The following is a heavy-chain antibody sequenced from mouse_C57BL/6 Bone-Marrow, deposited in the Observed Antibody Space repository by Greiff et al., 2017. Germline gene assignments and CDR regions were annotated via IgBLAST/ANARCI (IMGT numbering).Heavy chain of an antibody. D-gene: IGHD2-1*01. CDR1: GYTFTSHW. CDR3: AREEEIYYGIPYAMDY. J-gene: IGHJ4*01. Sequence: VHLVESGPELVRPGASVKISCKAPGYTFTSHWMQWVRQRPGQGLEWIGEIFPGSGSTYYNEKFKGKATLTVDTSSSTAYMQLSSLTSEDSAVYFCAREEEIYYGIPYAMDYWGQGTSVTVSS. V-gene: IGHV1-56*01. CDR2: IFPGSGST.